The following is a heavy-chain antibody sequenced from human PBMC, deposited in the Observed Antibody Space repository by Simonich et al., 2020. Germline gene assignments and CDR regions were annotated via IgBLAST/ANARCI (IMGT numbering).Heavy chain of an antibody. J-gene: IGHJ5*02. CDR3: ARGGYSGSYNWFDP. CDR1: GFTFSSSY. V-gene: IGHV3-13*01. CDR2: IGTAGDT. D-gene: IGHD1-26*01. Sequence: EVQLVESGGGLVQPGGSLRLSCEASGFTFSSSYMNWFRQATGKCLGWVSDIGTAGDTNAPGSVKGRFTISRENAKNSLYLQMNSLRAGDTAVYYCARGGYSGSYNWFDPWGQGTLVTVSS.